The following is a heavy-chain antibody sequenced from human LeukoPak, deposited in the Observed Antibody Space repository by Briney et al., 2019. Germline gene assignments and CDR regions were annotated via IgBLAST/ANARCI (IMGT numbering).Heavy chain of an antibody. V-gene: IGHV3-20*04. CDR1: GFTFSDYY. Sequence: GGSLRLSCAAAGFTFSDYYMSWIRQAPGKGLEWVSGINWNGGSTGYADSVKGRFTISRDNAKNSLYLQMNSLRAEDTALYYCARGLYYYGSGNYNYYYMDVWGKGTTVTVSS. CDR2: INWNGGST. J-gene: IGHJ6*03. CDR3: ARGLYYYGSGNYNYYYMDV. D-gene: IGHD3-10*01.